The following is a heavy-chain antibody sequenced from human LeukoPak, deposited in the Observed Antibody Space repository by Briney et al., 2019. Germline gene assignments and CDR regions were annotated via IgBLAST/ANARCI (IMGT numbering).Heavy chain of an antibody. CDR2: IYYSGST. Sequence: PSETLSLTCTVSGGSISSSSYYWGWIRQPPGKGLEWIGSIYYSGSTYYNPSLKSRVTISVDTSRNQFSLELSSVTAADTAVYYCARILAVAGIPHYFDYWGQGTLVTVSS. J-gene: IGHJ4*02. D-gene: IGHD6-19*01. V-gene: IGHV4-39*01. CDR3: ARILAVAGIPHYFDY. CDR1: GGSISSSSYY.